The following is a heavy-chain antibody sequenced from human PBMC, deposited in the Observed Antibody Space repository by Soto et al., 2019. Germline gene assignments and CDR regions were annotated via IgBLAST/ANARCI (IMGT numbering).Heavy chain of an antibody. Sequence: SETLSLTCTVSGASVSGGGYYCSWIRQHPEKGLEWIGYIYNSGLISYNPSLKSRSVVSRDTSSNQLSLKVTSGTAADTAVYFGARSRSGAVATFDLWGQGTPVTVSS. CDR2: IYNSGLI. CDR1: GASVSGGGYY. J-gene: IGHJ4*02. D-gene: IGHD5-12*01. V-gene: IGHV4-31*03. CDR3: ARSRSGAVATFDL.